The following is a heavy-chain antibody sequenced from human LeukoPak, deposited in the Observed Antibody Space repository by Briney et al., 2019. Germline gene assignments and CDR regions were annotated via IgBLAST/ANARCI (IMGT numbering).Heavy chain of an antibody. CDR1: GGTFSSYA. CDR2: IIPIFGIA. D-gene: IGHD3-10*01. J-gene: IGHJ6*02. CDR3: ARDQKVRYGMDV. V-gene: IGHV1-69*04. Sequence: SVRVSCKASGGTFSSYAIRWVRQAPGQGLEWMGRIIPIFGIANYAQKFQGRVTITADKSTSTAYMELSSLRSEDTAVYYCARDQKVRYGMDVWGQGTTVTVSS.